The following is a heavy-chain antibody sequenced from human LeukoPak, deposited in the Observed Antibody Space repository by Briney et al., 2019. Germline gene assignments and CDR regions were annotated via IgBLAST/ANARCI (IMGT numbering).Heavy chain of an antibody. CDR1: GGSISSYY. D-gene: IGHD3-3*01. V-gene: IGHV4-59*01. Sequence: SETLSLTCTVSGGSISSYYWSWIRQPPGKGLEWIGYIYYRGSTNYNPSLKSRVTISVDPSKNQFSLKLSSVTAADTAVYYCARVNDFWSGYSTERGGFDYWGQGTLVTVSS. CDR3: ARVNDFWSGYSTERGGFDY. CDR2: IYYRGST. J-gene: IGHJ4*02.